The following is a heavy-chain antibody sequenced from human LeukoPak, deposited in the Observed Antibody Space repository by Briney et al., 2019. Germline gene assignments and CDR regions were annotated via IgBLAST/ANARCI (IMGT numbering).Heavy chain of an antibody. CDR3: ARYSVDIVVVPAAINWFDP. D-gene: IGHD2-2*01. V-gene: IGHV1-69*01. CDR1: GGTFSSYA. J-gene: IGHJ5*02. Sequence: GSSVKVSCKASGGTFSSYAISWLRQAPGQGLEWMGGIIPIFGTANYAQKFQGRVTITADESTSTAYMELSSLRSEDTAVYYCARYSVDIVVVPAAINWFDPWGQGTLVTVSS. CDR2: IIPIFGTA.